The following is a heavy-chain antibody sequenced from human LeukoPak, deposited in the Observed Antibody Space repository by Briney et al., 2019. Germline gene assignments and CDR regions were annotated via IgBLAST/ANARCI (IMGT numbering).Heavy chain of an antibody. Sequence: ASVKVSCKASGYTFTGYGMHWVRQAPGQRLEWMGWINAGNGDTKYSQKFQGRVTIIRDTSASTAYMELSSLRSEDTAVYYCARDRTYYDFWSGPLPVGNWFDPWGQGTLVTVSS. J-gene: IGHJ5*02. CDR3: ARDRTYYDFWSGPLPVGNWFDP. D-gene: IGHD3-3*01. CDR2: INAGNGDT. V-gene: IGHV1-3*01. CDR1: GYTFTGYG.